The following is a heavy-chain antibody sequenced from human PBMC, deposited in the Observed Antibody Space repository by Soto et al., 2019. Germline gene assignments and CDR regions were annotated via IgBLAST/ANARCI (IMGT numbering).Heavy chain of an antibody. CDR1: LYTFTANS. CDR2: IKPNSGGT. J-gene: IGHJ4*02. Sequence: ASVKVSCKAYLYTFTANSLHWVRQAPGQGREWMGWIKPNSGGTNYAQNFQGRVTMTGDTSISTVYMELSRLKYDDTAVYYCTTTLPPSSSTFLDYWGQGTLVTVSS. V-gene: IGHV1-2*02. CDR3: TTTLPPSSSTFLDY.